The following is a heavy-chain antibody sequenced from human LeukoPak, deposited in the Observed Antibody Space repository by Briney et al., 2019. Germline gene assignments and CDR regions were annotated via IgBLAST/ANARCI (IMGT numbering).Heavy chain of an antibody. CDR3: ARGDDGLLWFGESYNPYASNYYYYYMDV. CDR2: IYYSGST. Sequence: SETLSLTCTVSGGSISSSSYYWGWIRQPPGKGLEWIGSIYYSGSTYYNPSLKSRVTISVDTSKNQFSLKLSSVAAADTAVYYCARGDDGLLWFGESYNPYASNYYYYYMDVWDKGTTVTVSS. CDR1: GGSISSSSYY. D-gene: IGHD3-10*01. V-gene: IGHV4-39*01. J-gene: IGHJ6*03.